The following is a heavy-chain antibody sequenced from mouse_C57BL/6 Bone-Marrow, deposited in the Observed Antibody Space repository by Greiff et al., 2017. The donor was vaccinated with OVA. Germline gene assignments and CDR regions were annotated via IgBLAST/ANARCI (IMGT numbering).Heavy chain of an antibody. CDR3: ARQGYLDD. Sequence: EVKVVESGGDLVKPGGSLKLSCAASGFTFSSYGMSWVRQTPDKRLEWVATISSGGSYTYYPDSVKGRFTISRDNAKNTLYLQMSSQKSEDTAMYYCARQGYLDDWGQGTTLTVSS. CDR2: ISSGGSYT. J-gene: IGHJ2*01. V-gene: IGHV5-6*01. CDR1: GFTFSSYG.